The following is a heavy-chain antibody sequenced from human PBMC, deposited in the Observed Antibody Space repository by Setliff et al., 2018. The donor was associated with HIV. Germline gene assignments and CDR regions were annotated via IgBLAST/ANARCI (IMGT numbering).Heavy chain of an antibody. CDR1: GGTFSSYA. D-gene: IGHD2-15*01. Sequence: GASVKVSCKASGGTFSSYAISWVRQAPGQGLEWMGGIIPIFGTANYAQKFQCRVTITTDESTSTAYMALSSLRSEDTAVYYCARSWPLDSVVVVAATLAYYGMDVWGQGTTVTVSS. CDR2: IIPIFGTA. J-gene: IGHJ6*02. CDR3: ARSWPLDSVVVVAATLAYYGMDV. V-gene: IGHV1-69*05.